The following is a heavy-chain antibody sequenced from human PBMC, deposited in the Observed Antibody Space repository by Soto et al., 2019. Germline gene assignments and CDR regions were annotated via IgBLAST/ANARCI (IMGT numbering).Heavy chain of an antibody. CDR1: GFTFSSYS. Sequence: PGGSLRLSCAASGFTFSSYSMNWVRQAPGKGLEWVSSISSSSSYIYYADSVKGRFTISRDNAKNSLYLQMNSLRAEDTAVYYCARGRRRGHYDSSGYADYGMDVWGQGTTVTSP. CDR2: ISSSSSYI. CDR3: ARGRRRGHYDSSGYADYGMDV. V-gene: IGHV3-21*01. J-gene: IGHJ6*02. D-gene: IGHD3-22*01.